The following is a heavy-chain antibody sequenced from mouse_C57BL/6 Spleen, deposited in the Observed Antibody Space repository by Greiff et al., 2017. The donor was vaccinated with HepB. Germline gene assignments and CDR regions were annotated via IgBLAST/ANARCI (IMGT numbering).Heavy chain of an antibody. CDR1: GFTFSDYG. Sequence: EVNLVESGGGLVQPGGSLKLSCAASGFTFSDYGMAWVRQAPRKGPEWVAFISNLAYSIYYADTVKGRFTISRENAKNTLYLEMSSLRSEETAMYYCARRDGTYAMDYWGQGTSVTVSS. CDR3: ARRDGTYAMDY. CDR2: ISNLAYSI. J-gene: IGHJ4*01. V-gene: IGHV5-15*01. D-gene: IGHD4-1*01.